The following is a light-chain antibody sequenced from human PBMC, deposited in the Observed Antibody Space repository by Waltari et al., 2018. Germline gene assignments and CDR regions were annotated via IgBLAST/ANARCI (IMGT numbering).Light chain of an antibody. Sequence: QSALTQPASVSGSPGQSITTPCTGTSRHIGDNNYVSWYQPHQAKAPKLMIYEVNHRPSGISYRFSGSKSGSTASLTISGVQAEDEADYYCSSYTAGNIVIFGGGTKVTVL. J-gene: IGLJ2*01. CDR1: SRHIGDNNY. V-gene: IGLV2-14*01. CDR3: SSYTAGNIVI. CDR2: EVN.